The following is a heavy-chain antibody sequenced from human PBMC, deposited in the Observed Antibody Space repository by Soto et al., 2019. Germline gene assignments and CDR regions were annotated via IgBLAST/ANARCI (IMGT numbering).Heavy chain of an antibody. D-gene: IGHD6-13*01. CDR1: GFIFSVYS. CDR2: ISAGSNTI. Sequence: EVQLVESGGGLVEPGGSLRLSCAASGFIFSVYSMTWVRQAPGKGLEWVSYISAGSNTIYYRDSVKGRFTISRDNAKNSLYLQMNSLRHEDTAVYYCARDSGVTGADDYWGQGTLVTFSS. CDR3: ARDSGVTGADDY. V-gene: IGHV3-48*02. J-gene: IGHJ4*02.